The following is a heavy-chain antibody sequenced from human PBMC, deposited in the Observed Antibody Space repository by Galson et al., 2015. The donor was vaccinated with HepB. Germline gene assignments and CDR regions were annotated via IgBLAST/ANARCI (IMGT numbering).Heavy chain of an antibody. V-gene: IGHV4-34*01. J-gene: IGHJ4*02. CDR1: GGSFSGYY. CDR2: INHSGST. CDR3: ARQEGIRGVICY. Sequence: SETLSLTCAVYGGSFSGYYWSWIRQPPGKGLEWIGEINHSGSTNYNPSLKSRVTISVDTSKNQFSLKLSSVTAADTAVYYCARQEGIRGVICYWGQGTLVTVSS. D-gene: IGHD3-10*01.